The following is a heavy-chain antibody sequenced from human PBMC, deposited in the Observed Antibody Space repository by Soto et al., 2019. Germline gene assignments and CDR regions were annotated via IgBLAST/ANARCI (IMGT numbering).Heavy chain of an antibody. CDR2: LSDSGRNT. CDR1: GFTFSSYA. CDR3: ARGGICSAGTCYLDWYFDL. D-gene: IGHD2-15*01. V-gene: IGHV3-23*01. J-gene: IGHJ2*01. Sequence: GGSLRLSCAASGFTFSSYAMNWVRQAPGKGLEWVSALSDSGRNTYYADSVKGRFTISRDNSRNTLYLQMNRLRAEDTAVYFCARGGICSAGTCYLDWYFDLWGRGTLVTVSS.